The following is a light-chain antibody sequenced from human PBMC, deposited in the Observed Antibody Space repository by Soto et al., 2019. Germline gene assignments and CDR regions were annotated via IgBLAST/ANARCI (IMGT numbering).Light chain of an antibody. CDR1: SSDIGVYNY. CDR2: EVS. V-gene: IGLV2-14*01. J-gene: IGLJ2*01. CDR3: GSYTSSSTVL. Sequence: QSALTQPASVSRSPGQSITISCTGTSSDIGVYNYVSWYQQHPGKVPKLMIYEVSNRPSGVSNRFSGSKSGNTASLTISGLQAEDEADYYCGSYTSSSTVLFGGGTKVTVL.